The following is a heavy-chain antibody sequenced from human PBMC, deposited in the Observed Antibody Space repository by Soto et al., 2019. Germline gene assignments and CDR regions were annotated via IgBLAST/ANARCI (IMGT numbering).Heavy chain of an antibody. CDR2: INPNSGGT. D-gene: IGHD6-13*01. V-gene: IGHV1-2*04. J-gene: IGHJ3*02. CDR3: ARARDSSSWSVPDAFEI. CDR1: GYTFTGYY. Sequence: ASVKVSCKASGYTFTGYYMHWVRQAPGQGLEWMGWINPNSGGTNYAQKFQGWVTMTRDTSISTAYMELSRLRSDDTAVYYCARARDSSSWSVPDAFEIWGQGTMVTVSS.